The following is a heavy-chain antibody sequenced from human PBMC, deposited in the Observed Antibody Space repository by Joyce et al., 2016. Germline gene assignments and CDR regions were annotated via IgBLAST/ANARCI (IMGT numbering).Heavy chain of an antibody. CDR2: VSNDGRAK. CDR1: GFIFTNYA. V-gene: IGHV3-30-3*02. Sequence: AQLEESGGGVVQPGRSLRLSCAASGFIFTNYAMHWVRQAPGKGLEWMTIVSNDGRAKYYAGAVKCRFIISRDNSQDTLYLEMNSLRPEDTAVYYCAKTASGGNNDHYYGMDVWGQGTTVTVSS. J-gene: IGHJ6*02. D-gene: IGHD4-23*01. CDR3: AKTASGGNNDHYYGMDV.